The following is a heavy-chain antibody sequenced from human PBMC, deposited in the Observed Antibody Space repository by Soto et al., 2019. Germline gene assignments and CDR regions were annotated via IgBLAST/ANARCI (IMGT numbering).Heavy chain of an antibody. Sequence: QVQLVQSGAEVKKPGSSVKVSCKASGGTFSSYTISWVRQAPGQGLEWMGRIIPILGIANYAQKFQGRVTXTXDXXTSTAYMELSSLRAEDTAVYYCARDGYSSGWYYVYWGQGTLVTVSS. D-gene: IGHD6-19*01. CDR1: GGTFSSYT. CDR2: IIPILGIA. V-gene: IGHV1-69*08. J-gene: IGHJ4*02. CDR3: ARDGYSSGWYYVY.